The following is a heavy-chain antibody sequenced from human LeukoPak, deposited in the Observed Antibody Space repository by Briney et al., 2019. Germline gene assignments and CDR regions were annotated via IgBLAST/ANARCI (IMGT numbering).Heavy chain of an antibody. CDR3: ARVAVPKIVVVINTDY. V-gene: IGHV3-30-3*01. CDR2: ISYDGSNK. Sequence: PGRSLRLSCAASGFTFSSYAMHWVRQAPGKGLEWVAVISYDGSNKYYADSVKGRFTISRDNSKNTLYLQMNSLRAEDTAVYYCARVAVPKIVVVINTDYWGQGTLVTVSS. D-gene: IGHD3-22*01. CDR1: GFTFSSYA. J-gene: IGHJ4*02.